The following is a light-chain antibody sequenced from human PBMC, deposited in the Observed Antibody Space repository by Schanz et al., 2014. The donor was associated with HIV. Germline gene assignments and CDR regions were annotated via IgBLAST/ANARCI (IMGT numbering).Light chain of an antibody. J-gene: IGLJ3*02. CDR1: SSDVATYNY. Sequence: QSALTQPASVSGSPGQSITFSCTGTSSDVATYNYVSWYQQHPGKAPKLMIYDVSNRPSGVPDRFSGSKSGNTASLTVSGLQAEDEADYYCQSYDDRLSGSRVFGGGTKLTVL. CDR3: QSYDDRLSGSRV. V-gene: IGLV2-14*03. CDR2: DVS.